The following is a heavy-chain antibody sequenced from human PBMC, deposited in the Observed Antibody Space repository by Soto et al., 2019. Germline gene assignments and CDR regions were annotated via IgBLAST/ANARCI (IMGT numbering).Heavy chain of an antibody. Sequence: GESLKISCEGSGYSFSIYWIAWVRQMPGKGLEWVGTIYPGDSDTRYNPSFQGQVSISVDKSISTAYLQWSSLKASDTAMYYCARSLGYTSSYYDYWGQGTPVTVSS. J-gene: IGHJ4*02. CDR2: IYPGDSDT. CDR1: GYSFSIYW. CDR3: ARSLGYTSSYYDY. V-gene: IGHV5-51*01. D-gene: IGHD6-6*01.